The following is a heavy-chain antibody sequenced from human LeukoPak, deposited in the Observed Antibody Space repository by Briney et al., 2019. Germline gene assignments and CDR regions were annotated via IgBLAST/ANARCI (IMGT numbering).Heavy chain of an antibody. CDR1: GFTFDDYA. D-gene: IGHD5-18*01. Sequence: GGSLRLSCAASGFTFDDYAMHWVRHAPGKGLEWVSGISWNSGSIGYADSVKGRFTISRDNAKNSLYLQMNSLRAEDTALYYCAKDMGGYSYGSPFDYWGQGTLVTVPS. CDR3: AKDMGGYSYGSPFDY. J-gene: IGHJ4*02. V-gene: IGHV3-9*01. CDR2: ISWNSGSI.